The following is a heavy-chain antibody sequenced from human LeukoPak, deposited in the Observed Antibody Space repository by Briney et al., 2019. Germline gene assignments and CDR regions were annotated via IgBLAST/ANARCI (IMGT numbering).Heavy chain of an antibody. J-gene: IGHJ5*02. V-gene: IGHV1-69*01. CDR1: VGTFSSYA. Sequence: GSSVKVSCKASVGTFSSYAISWVRQAPGQGLEWMGGIIPIFGTANYAQKFQGRVTITADESTSTAYMELSSLRSEDTAVYYCAGMVVRGVIYPSKWFDPWGQGTLVTVSS. CDR3: AGMVVRGVIYPSKWFDP. CDR2: IIPIFGTA. D-gene: IGHD3-10*01.